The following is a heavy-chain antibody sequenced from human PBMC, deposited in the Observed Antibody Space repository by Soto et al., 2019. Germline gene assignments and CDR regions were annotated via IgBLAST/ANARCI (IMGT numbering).Heavy chain of an antibody. D-gene: IGHD2-2*01. Sequence: GGSLRLSCAASGFTFSDYYMSWIRQAPGKGLEWVSYISSSGSTIYYADSVKGRFTISRDNAKNSLYLQMNSLRAEDTAVYYCARDWGYCSSTSCQNTDNWFDPWGQGTLVTVSS. CDR1: GFTFSDYY. J-gene: IGHJ5*02. CDR3: ARDWGYCSSTSCQNTDNWFDP. CDR2: ISSSGSTI. V-gene: IGHV3-11*01.